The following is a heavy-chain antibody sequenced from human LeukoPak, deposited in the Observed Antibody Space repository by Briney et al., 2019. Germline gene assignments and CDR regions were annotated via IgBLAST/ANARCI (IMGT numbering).Heavy chain of an antibody. CDR1: GFTFSSYA. V-gene: IGHV3-23*01. D-gene: IGHD2-2*01. J-gene: IGHJ3*02. CDR2: ISGSGGNT. CDR3: AKVGYCSSTSCNDAFDI. Sequence: GGSLRLPCAASGFTFSSYAMSCVRQARGKALEWVSAISGSGGNTYYEDSVKGRFTIYRDNSKNPMYLQINSLRAEDTAVYYCAKVGYCSSTSCNDAFDIWGQGTMVTVSS.